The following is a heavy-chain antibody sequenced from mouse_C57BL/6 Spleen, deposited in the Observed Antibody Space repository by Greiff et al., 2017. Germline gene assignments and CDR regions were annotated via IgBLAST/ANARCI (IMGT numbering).Heavy chain of an antibody. V-gene: IGHV1-72*01. CDR1: GYTFTSYW. CDR2: IDPNSGGT. CDR3: ARRDHSSYFAY. J-gene: IGHJ2*01. D-gene: IGHD1-2*01. Sequence: VQLQQSGAELVKPGASVKLSCKASGYTFTSYWMHWVKQRPGRGLEWIGRIDPNSGGTRYNEKFKSKATLTVAKSYSTASMELSSLTSEDSAVSYCARRDHSSYFAYWGQGTTLTVSS.